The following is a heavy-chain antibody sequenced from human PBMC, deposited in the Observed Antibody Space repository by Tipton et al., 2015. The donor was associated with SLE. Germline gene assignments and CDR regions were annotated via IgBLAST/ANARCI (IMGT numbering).Heavy chain of an antibody. V-gene: IGHV3-73*01. Sequence: SLRLSCAASGFTFSGSAMHWVRQASGRGLEWVGRITSKAANYATAYAASVNGRFTISRDDSRNTAYLQMNSLKTDDTAVYYRTRRYGDLGADYWGQGTLVTVSS. CDR3: TRRYGDLGADY. CDR2: ITSKAANYAT. J-gene: IGHJ4*02. D-gene: IGHD4-17*01. CDR1: GFTFSGSA.